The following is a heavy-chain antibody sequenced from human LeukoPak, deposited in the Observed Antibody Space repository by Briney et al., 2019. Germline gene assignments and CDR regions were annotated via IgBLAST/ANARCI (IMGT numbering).Heavy chain of an antibody. V-gene: IGHV3-48*01. Sequence: GGSLRLSCAASGFTFSSYSMNWVRQAPGKGLEWVSYISSSSSTIYYADSVKGRFTISRDNAKNSLYLQMDSLRAEDTAVYYCARVACSSTSCPPSDYYMDVWGKGTTVTVSS. D-gene: IGHD2-2*01. CDR2: ISSSSSTI. J-gene: IGHJ6*03. CDR3: ARVACSSTSCPPSDYYMDV. CDR1: GFTFSSYS.